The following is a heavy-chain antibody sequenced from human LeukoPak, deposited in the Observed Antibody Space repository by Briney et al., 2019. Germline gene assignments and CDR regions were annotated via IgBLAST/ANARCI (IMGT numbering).Heavy chain of an antibody. Sequence: GGSLRLSCAASGFTFSSYAMHWVRQAPGKGLGYVSAISSNGGSTYYANSVKGRFTISRDNSKNTLYLQMGSLRAEDMAVYYCARVGYYSNYDFDYWGQGTLVTVSS. CDR3: ARVGYYSNYDFDY. V-gene: IGHV3-64*01. J-gene: IGHJ4*02. CDR1: GFTFSSYA. D-gene: IGHD4-11*01. CDR2: ISSNGGST.